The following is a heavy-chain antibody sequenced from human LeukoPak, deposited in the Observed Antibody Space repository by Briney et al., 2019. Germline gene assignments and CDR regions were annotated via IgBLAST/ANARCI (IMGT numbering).Heavy chain of an antibody. CDR1: GFTFSSYG. J-gene: IGHJ4*02. CDR2: IWYDGSNK. D-gene: IGHD5-18*01. CDR3: AKESRGYSYGYGFDY. V-gene: IGHV3-33*06. Sequence: GGSLRLSRAASGFTFSSYGMHWVRQAPGKGLEWVAVIWYDGSNKYYADSVKGRFTISRDNSKNTLYLQMNSLRAEDTAVYYCAKESRGYSYGYGFDYWGQGTLVTVSS.